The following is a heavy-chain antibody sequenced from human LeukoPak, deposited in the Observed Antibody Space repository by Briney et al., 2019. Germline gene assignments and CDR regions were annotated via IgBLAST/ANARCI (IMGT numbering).Heavy chain of an antibody. V-gene: IGHV3-15*01. J-gene: IGHJ4*02. D-gene: IGHD1-14*01. CDR1: GFIFSNAW. CDR2: IKSKTNGATT. Sequence: GGSLRLSCAASGFIFSNAWMSWVRQAPGKGLEWVGRIKSKTNGATTDYTALVKGRFTISRDDSKNTLYLQMNSLKTEDTAVYYCTIHRGTNRLDSWGQGTLVTVSS. CDR3: TIHRGTNRLDS.